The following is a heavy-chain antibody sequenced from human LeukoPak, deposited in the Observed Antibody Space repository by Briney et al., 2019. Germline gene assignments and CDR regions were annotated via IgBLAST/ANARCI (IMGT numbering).Heavy chain of an antibody. CDR3: AREMAVTGTLRFDP. J-gene: IGHJ5*02. Sequence: PSETLSLTCAVYGGSFSGYYWSWIRQPPGKGLEWIGYIYYSGSTNYNPSLKSRVTISVDTSKNQFSLKLSSVTAADTAVYYCAREMAVTGTLRFDPWGQGTLVTVSS. V-gene: IGHV4-59*12. CDR2: IYYSGST. D-gene: IGHD2-21*02. CDR1: GGSFSGYY.